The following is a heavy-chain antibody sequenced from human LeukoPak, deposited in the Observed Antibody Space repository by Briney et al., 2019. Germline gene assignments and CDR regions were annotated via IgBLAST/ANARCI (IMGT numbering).Heavy chain of an antibody. V-gene: IGHV4-59*01. D-gene: IGHD4/OR15-4a*01. Sequence: ASETLSLTCTVSGGSISSYYWSWIRQPPGKGLEWIGYIYYSGSTNYSPSPRSRVTMSLDTSKNQFSLKLSSVTTADTAVYYCARMGAIAGASANPDYWGQGTLVSVSS. CDR1: GGSISSYY. CDR2: IYYSGST. CDR3: ARMGAIAGASANPDY. J-gene: IGHJ4*02.